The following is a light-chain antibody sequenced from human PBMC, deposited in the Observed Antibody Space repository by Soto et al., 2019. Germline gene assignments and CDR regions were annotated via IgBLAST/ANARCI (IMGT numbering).Light chain of an antibody. CDR1: SSDVGSYNL. Sequence: QSVLTQPASVSGSPGQSITISCTGTSSDVGSYNLVSWYQQHPGKAPKLMIYEGSKRPSGVSNRFSGSKSGNTASLTISGLQAEDEADYYCCSYAGSSTSYVFGTGTKVIVL. V-gene: IGLV2-23*01. CDR3: CSYAGSSTSYV. CDR2: EGS. J-gene: IGLJ1*01.